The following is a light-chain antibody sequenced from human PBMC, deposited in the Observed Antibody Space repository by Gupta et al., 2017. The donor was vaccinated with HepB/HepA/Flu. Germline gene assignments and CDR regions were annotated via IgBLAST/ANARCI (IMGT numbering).Light chain of an antibody. Sequence: DIQLTQSPSFLSASVGDRVTITCRASQGISSYLAWYQQKPGKAPKLLIYAASTLQSGVPSRFSGSGSGTEFTLTISSLQPEDFATYYCQQLNSSPITFGRGTKVDIK. J-gene: IGKJ4*01. CDR1: QGISSY. CDR2: AAS. V-gene: IGKV1-9*01. CDR3: QQLNSSPIT.